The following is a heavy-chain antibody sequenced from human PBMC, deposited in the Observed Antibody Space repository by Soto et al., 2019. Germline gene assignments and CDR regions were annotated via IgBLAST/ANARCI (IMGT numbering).Heavy chain of an antibody. Sequence: GGSLRLSCAASGFTFSTYSMSWVRQAPGKGLEWVSVISGSGGDTYYADSVKGRFTISRDNSKNTLYLQMNSLRAEDTAVYYCAGGYYDYVWGSYPDYWGQGTLVTVSS. J-gene: IGHJ4*02. CDR1: GFTFSTYS. CDR3: AGGYYDYVWGSYPDY. D-gene: IGHD3-16*02. CDR2: ISGSGGDT. V-gene: IGHV3-23*01.